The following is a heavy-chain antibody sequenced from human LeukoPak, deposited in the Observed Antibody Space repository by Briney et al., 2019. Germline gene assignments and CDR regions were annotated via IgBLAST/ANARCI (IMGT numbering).Heavy chain of an antibody. CDR3: ARERMYSGLDY. D-gene: IGHD6-13*01. J-gene: IGHJ4*02. CDR2: IIPIFGTA. V-gene: IGHV1-69*13. CDR1: GGTFSSYA. Sequence: SVKVSCKASGGTFSSYAISWVRQAPGQGLEWMGGIIPIFGTANYAQKFQDRVTITADEPTNTAYMELNSLRSEDTAVYYCARERMYSGLDYWGQGTLVTVSS.